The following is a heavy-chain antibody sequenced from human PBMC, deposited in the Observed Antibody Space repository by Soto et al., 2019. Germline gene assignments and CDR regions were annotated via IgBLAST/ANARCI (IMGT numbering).Heavy chain of an antibody. CDR3: ARADYGDYFGWFDP. CDR2: ISAYNGNT. D-gene: IGHD4-17*01. V-gene: IGHV1-18*04. CDR1: GYTFTSYG. Sequence: GASVKVSCKASGYTFTSYGISWVRQAPGQGLEWMGWISAYNGNTNYAQKLQGRVTMTTDTSTSTAYMELRSLRSDDTAVYYCARADYGDYFGWFDPWGQGTLVTVSS. J-gene: IGHJ5*02.